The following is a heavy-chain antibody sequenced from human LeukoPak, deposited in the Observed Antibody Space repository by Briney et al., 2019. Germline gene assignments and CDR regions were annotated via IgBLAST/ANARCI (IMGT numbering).Heavy chain of an antibody. J-gene: IGHJ6*04. V-gene: IGHV3-53*01. CDR3: ARDATYYYYGMDV. Sequence: QPGGSLRLSCAASGFTVSSNYMSSVRQAPGKGLEWVSVIYSGGSTYYADSVKGRFTISRDNSKNTLYLQMNSLRAEDTAVYYCARDATYYYYGMDVWGKGTTVTVSS. CDR2: IYSGGST. CDR1: GFTVSSNY.